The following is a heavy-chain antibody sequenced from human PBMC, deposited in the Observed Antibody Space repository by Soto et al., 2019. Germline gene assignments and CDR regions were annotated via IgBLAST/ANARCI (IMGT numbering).Heavy chain of an antibody. CDR3: AKEELWFGEPPQYFDY. CDR2: ISGSGGST. V-gene: IGHV3-23*01. CDR1: GFTFSSYA. D-gene: IGHD3-10*01. J-gene: IGHJ4*02. Sequence: GGSLRLSCAASGFTFSSYAMSWVRQAPGKGLEWVSAISGSGGSTYYADSVKGRFTISRDNSKNTLYLQMNSLRAEDTAVYYCAKEELWFGEPPQYFDYWGQGTLVTVSS.